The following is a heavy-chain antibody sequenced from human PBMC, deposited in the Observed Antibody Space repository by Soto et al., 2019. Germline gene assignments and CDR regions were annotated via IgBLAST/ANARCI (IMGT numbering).Heavy chain of an antibody. CDR2: IYYSGST. D-gene: IGHD2-15*01. J-gene: IGHJ6*02. CDR3: ASITRVVVAATRSGYYYGMDV. Sequence: SETLSLTCTVSGGSISSSSYYWGWIRQPPGKGLEWIGSIYYSGSTYYNPSLKSRVTISVDTSKNQFSLKLSSVTAADTAVYCCASITRVVVAATRSGYYYGMDVWGQGTTVTVSS. CDR1: GGSISSSSYY. V-gene: IGHV4-39*01.